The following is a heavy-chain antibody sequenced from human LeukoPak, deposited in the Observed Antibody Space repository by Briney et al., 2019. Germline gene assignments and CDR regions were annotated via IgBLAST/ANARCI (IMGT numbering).Heavy chain of an antibody. Sequence: SVKVSCKASGGTFSSYAISWVRQAPGQGLEWMGRIIPIFGTANYAQKFQGRVTITTDESTSTAYMELSSLRSEDTAVYYCAGDRTAVAGYWFDPWGQGTLVTVSS. D-gene: IGHD6-19*01. J-gene: IGHJ5*02. CDR1: GGTFSSYA. CDR3: AGDRTAVAGYWFDP. V-gene: IGHV1-69*05. CDR2: IIPIFGTA.